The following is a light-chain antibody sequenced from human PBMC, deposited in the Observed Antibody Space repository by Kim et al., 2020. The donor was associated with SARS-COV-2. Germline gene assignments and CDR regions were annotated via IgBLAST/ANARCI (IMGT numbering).Light chain of an antibody. CDR1: SGHSSYA. J-gene: IGLJ3*02. CDR2: LNSDGSH. V-gene: IGLV4-69*01. Sequence: ASVKLTCTRSSGHSSYAIAWHQQQPEKGPRYLMKLNSDGSHSKGDGIPDRFSGSSSGAERYLTITSLQSEDEADYCCQTWGTGIQVFGGGTKLTVL. CDR3: QTWGTGIQV.